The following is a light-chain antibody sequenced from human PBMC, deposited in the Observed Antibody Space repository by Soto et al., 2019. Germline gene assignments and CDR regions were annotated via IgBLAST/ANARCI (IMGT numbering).Light chain of an antibody. J-gene: IGKJ5*01. V-gene: IGKV1-12*01. CDR3: QQANSFPLT. CDR1: QGITYW. Sequence: DIQMTQSPSSVSASLGDRVTITCRASQGITYWLAWYQQRPGRAPKCLIYAASILESGVPSRFSGSGSGTNFTLTISDLQPEDFATYFCQQANSFPLTFSQGTRLEIK. CDR2: AAS.